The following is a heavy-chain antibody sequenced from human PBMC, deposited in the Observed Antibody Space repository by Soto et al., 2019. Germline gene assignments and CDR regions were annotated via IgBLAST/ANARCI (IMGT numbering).Heavy chain of an antibody. CDR2: INHSGST. V-gene: IGHV4-34*01. CDR1: GGSFSGYY. D-gene: IGHD6-13*01. Sequence: SETLSLTCAVYGGSFSGYYWSWIRQPPGKGLEWIGEINHSGSTNYNPSLKSRVTISVDTSKNQFSLKLSSVTAADTAVYYCARGSIAAAGAGGMDVWGQGTTVTV. J-gene: IGHJ6*02. CDR3: ARGSIAAAGAGGMDV.